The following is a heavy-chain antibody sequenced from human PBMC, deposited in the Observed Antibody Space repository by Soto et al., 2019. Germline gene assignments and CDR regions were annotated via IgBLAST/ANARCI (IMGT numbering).Heavy chain of an antibody. V-gene: IGHV1-69*13. Sequence: SVKVSCKASGGTFSSYAISWVRQARGQVLEWMGGIIPIFGTANYAQKFQGRVTITADESTSTAYMELSSLRSEDTAVYSCSSDRDYDILTGYSWANYYFYYWGQGNQVTVPP. CDR3: SSDRDYDILTGYSWANYYFYY. CDR2: IIPIFGTA. D-gene: IGHD3-9*01. CDR1: GGTFSSYA. J-gene: IGHJ4*02.